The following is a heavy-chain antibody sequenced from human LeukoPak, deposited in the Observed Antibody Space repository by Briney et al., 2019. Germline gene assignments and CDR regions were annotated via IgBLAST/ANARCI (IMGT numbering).Heavy chain of an antibody. CDR1: GGSISSSSYY. V-gene: IGHV4-39*01. CDR2: IYYSGST. Sequence: SETLSLTCTVSGGSISSSSYYWGWVRQPPGKGLEWIGSIYYSGSTYYNPSLKSRVTISVDTSKNQFSLKLSSVTAADTAVYYCASQELLGLHFDYWGQGTLVTVSS. J-gene: IGHJ4*02. CDR3: ASQELLGLHFDY. D-gene: IGHD1-26*01.